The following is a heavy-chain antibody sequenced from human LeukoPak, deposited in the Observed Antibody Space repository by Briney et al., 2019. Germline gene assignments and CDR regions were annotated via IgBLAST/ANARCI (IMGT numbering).Heavy chain of an antibody. CDR2: MNADGSTI. V-gene: IGHV3-74*01. Sequence: GGSLRLSCAASGFTFSNSWMHWVRQPPGKGLGWVSYMNADGSTIAHADSVRGRFTMSRDNAQNILHLQMNSLRDEDTGVYFCVRGTSNWYGVDFWGRGPLVTVSS. CDR3: VRGTSNWYGVDF. D-gene: IGHD6-13*01. J-gene: IGHJ4*02. CDR1: GFTFSNSW.